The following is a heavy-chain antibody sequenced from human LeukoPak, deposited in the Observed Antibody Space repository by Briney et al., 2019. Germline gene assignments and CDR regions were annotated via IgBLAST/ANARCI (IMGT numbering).Heavy chain of an antibody. Sequence: RPGGSLRLSCAASGFTFSSYAMHWVRQAPGKGLEWVAVISYDGSNKYYADSVKGRFTISRDNSKNTLYLQMSSLRAEDTAVYYCARDGKDSSGYYYDDYWGQGTLVTVSS. J-gene: IGHJ4*02. V-gene: IGHV3-30-3*01. D-gene: IGHD3-22*01. CDR2: ISYDGSNK. CDR1: GFTFSSYA. CDR3: ARDGKDSSGYYYDDY.